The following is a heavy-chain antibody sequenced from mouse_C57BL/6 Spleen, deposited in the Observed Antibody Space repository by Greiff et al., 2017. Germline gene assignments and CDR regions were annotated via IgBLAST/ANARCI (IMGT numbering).Heavy chain of an antibody. J-gene: IGHJ1*03. CDR3: ARTTTVVARDWYFDV. D-gene: IGHD1-1*01. CDR1: GYTFTSYW. CDR2: INPSSGYT. Sequence: VQLQQSGAELAKPGASVKLSCKASGYTFTSYWMHWVKQRPGQGLEWIGYINPSSGYTKYNQKFKDKATLTADKSSSTAYMQLSSLTYEDSAVYYCARTTTVVARDWYFDVWGTGTTVTVSA. V-gene: IGHV1-7*01.